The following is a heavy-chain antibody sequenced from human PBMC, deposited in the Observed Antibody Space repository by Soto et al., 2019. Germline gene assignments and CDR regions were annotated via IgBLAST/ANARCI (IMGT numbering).Heavy chain of an antibody. CDR3: ARGGGSPSHDHEFDY. D-gene: IGHD6-13*01. CDR2: IYYRGTT. Sequence: QVQLQESGPGLVKPSETLSLTCSVSGVSTSGHYWSWIRQPPGQGPEWIGCIYYRGTTNYNASLNSRVTISLDTSKNQFSLKLTSVTTADTSLYYCARGGGSPSHDHEFDYWSQGILVTVSS. V-gene: IGHV4-59*11. J-gene: IGHJ4*02. CDR1: GVSTSGHY.